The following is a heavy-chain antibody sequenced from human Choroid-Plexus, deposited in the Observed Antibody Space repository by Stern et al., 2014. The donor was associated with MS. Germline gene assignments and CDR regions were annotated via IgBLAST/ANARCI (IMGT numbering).Heavy chain of an antibody. Sequence: VQLXXSGGGVVQPGRPLRLSCAASGFTFGSCAMHWVRQAPGKGLEWVAGVSYDGSNKYYADSVKGRFTVSRDNSQNTLYMQMSSLRAEDTAVYYCAKDRQYLTYXFDHWGQGSLVTVSS. V-gene: IGHV3-30*18. D-gene: IGHD2/OR15-2a*01. CDR3: AKDRQYLTYXFDH. J-gene: IGHJ4*02. CDR1: GFTFGSCA. CDR2: VSYDGSNK.